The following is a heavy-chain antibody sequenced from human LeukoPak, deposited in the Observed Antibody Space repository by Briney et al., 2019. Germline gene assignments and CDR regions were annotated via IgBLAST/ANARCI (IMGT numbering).Heavy chain of an antibody. CDR2: LYYSGST. Sequence: NPSETLSLTCTVFGGSIIVEHFYWGWIRQPPGKGLQWIGSLYYSGSTYYNPSLKSRGTISVDTSKNQFSLKLNSVTAADTAVYYCARDYYDSRGEAFDIWGQGTMVTVSS. D-gene: IGHD3-22*01. CDR1: GGSIIVEHFY. CDR3: ARDYYDSRGEAFDI. V-gene: IGHV4-39*07. J-gene: IGHJ3*02.